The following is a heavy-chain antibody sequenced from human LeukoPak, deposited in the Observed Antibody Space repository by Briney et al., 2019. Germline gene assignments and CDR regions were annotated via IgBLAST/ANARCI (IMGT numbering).Heavy chain of an antibody. D-gene: IGHD3-3*01. J-gene: IGHJ4*02. CDR2: MNPNSGNT. CDR1: GYTFTSYD. V-gene: IGHV1-8*01. Sequence: ASVKVSCKASGYTFTSYDINWVRQATGQGLEWMGWMNPNSGNTGYAQKFQGRVTMTRNTSISTAYVELSSLRSEDTAVYYCARGLGDFWSGYYTDGFVDWGQGTLVTVSS. CDR3: ARGLGDFWSGYYTDGFVD.